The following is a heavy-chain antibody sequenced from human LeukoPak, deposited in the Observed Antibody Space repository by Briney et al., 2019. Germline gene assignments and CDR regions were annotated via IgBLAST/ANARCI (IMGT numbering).Heavy chain of an antibody. CDR1: GYTFTYLG. Sequence: ASVQVSCKASGYTFTYLGLSWVRQPRGQEVEWLGWISASNGKSNYAQKLQGRVSLTTETSTRTAYMERRRLGAGVTAVYYCARHRGKMVTTGGGDAFDIWGQGTMVTVSS. V-gene: IGHV1-18*01. D-gene: IGHD2-21*02. J-gene: IGHJ3*02. CDR2: ISASNGKS. CDR3: ARHRGKMVTTGGGDAFDI.